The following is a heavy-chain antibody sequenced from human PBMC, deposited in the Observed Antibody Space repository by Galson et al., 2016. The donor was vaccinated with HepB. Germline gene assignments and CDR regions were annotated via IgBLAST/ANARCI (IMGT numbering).Heavy chain of an antibody. D-gene: IGHD4-23*01. Sequence: SVKVSCKASGYTFTSFYMHWVRQAPGQGLEWMGWINPNSGGTNYAQKFQGRVTMTRDTSISTAYMELSRLRSDDTAVYYCARDQKLAEEADYWGQGTLVTVSS. J-gene: IGHJ4*02. V-gene: IGHV1-2*02. CDR3: ARDQKLAEEADY. CDR2: INPNSGGT. CDR1: GYTFTSFY.